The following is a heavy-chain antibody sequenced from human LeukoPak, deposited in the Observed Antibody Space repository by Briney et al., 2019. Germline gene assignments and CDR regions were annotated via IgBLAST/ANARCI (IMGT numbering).Heavy chain of an antibody. V-gene: IGHV3-7*01. CDR3: ARDRRITIFGVVIPIDY. CDR2: IKQDGSEK. D-gene: IGHD3-3*01. Sequence: GGSLRLSCAASGFTFSSYWMSWVRQAPGKGLEWVANIKQDGSEKYYVDSVKGRFTISRDNAKNSLYLQMNSLRAEDTAVYYCARDRRITIFGVVIPIDYWGQGTLVTVSS. CDR1: GFTFSSYW. J-gene: IGHJ4*02.